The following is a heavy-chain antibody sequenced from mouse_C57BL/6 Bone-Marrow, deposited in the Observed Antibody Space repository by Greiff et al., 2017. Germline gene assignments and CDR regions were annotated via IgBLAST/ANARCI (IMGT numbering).Heavy chain of an antibody. CDR3: ARGDWVLYYYAMDY. D-gene: IGHD4-1*01. Sequence: EVMLVESGGGLVQPGGSLKLSCAASGFTFSDYGMAWVRQAPRKGPEWVAFISNLAYSIYYADTVTGRFTISREDAKNTLYLEMSSLRSEDTAMYYCARGDWVLYYYAMDYWGQGTSVTVSS. V-gene: IGHV5-15*01. J-gene: IGHJ4*01. CDR1: GFTFSDYG. CDR2: ISNLAYSI.